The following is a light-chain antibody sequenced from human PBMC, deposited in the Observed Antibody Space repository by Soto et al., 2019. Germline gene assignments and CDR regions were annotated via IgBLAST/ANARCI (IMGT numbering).Light chain of an antibody. Sequence: EIVLTQSPGTLSLSPGERATLSCRASQSVSDSYLAWYQQKPGQAPRLLIYGASSRASGIPDRFSGSGSGTDFTLTISRLEPEDFAVYYCQQYARSPPWTFGQGTKVDIK. CDR1: QSVSDSY. CDR2: GAS. J-gene: IGKJ1*01. CDR3: QQYARSPPWT. V-gene: IGKV3-20*01.